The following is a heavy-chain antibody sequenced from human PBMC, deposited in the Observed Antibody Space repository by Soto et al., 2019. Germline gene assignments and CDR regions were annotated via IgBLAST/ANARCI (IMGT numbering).Heavy chain of an antibody. CDR2: IFYAGNT. V-gene: IGHV4-39*01. D-gene: IGHD6-13*01. CDR1: GGSISSSRSY. CDR3: ARQAAAPGIDLWFDP. Sequence: QLQLQESGPGLVKPSETLSLTCNVSGGSISSSRSYWAWFSQPPGKELEWIANIFYAGNTYYNPSLQSRVTVSVDTSKNQFSLKLDSVTAADTAVYYCARQAAAPGIDLWFDPWGQGTLVTVSS. J-gene: IGHJ5*02.